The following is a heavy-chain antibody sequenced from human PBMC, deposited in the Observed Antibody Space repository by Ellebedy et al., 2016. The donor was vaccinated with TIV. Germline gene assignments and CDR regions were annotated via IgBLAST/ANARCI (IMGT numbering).Heavy chain of an antibody. CDR1: GFTFDDYA. D-gene: IGHD2-2*01. Sequence: SLKISXAASGFTFDDYAMHWVRQAPGKGLEWVSGISWNSGSIGYADSVKGRFTISRDNAKNTLYLQMNSLRAEDTAVYYCAKGAPAAILFCMDVWGQGTTVTVSS. CDR3: AKGAPAAILFCMDV. J-gene: IGHJ6*02. CDR2: ISWNSGSI. V-gene: IGHV3-9*01.